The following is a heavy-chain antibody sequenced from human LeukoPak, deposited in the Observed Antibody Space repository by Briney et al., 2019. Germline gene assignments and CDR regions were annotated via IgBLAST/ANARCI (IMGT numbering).Heavy chain of an antibody. CDR2: INTSGGST. CDR1: GYTFTSYY. Sequence: ASVKVSCKASGYTFTSYYMHWVRQAPGQGLEWMGIINTSGGSTSYAQKFQGRVTMTRDMSKSTVYMELSSLRSEDTAVYYCARAVGGDGSGSLWGPGTLVSVSS. J-gene: IGHJ4*02. CDR3: ARAVGGDGSGSL. V-gene: IGHV1-46*01. D-gene: IGHD3-10*01.